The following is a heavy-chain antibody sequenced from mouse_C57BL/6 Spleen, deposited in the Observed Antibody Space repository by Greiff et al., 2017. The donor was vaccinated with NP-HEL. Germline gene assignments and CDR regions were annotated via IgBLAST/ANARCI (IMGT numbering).Heavy chain of an antibody. CDR1: GFTFSDYY. CDR2: INYDGSST. V-gene: IGHV5-16*01. D-gene: IGHD4-1*01. J-gene: IGHJ2*01. CDR3: ARDGGTGTNYFDY. Sequence: EVQRVESEGGLVQPGSSMKLSCTASGFTFSDYYMAWVRQVPEKGLEWVANINYDGSSTYYLDSLKSRFIISRDNAKNILYLQMSSLKSEDTATYYCARDGGTGTNYFDYWGQGTTLTVSS.